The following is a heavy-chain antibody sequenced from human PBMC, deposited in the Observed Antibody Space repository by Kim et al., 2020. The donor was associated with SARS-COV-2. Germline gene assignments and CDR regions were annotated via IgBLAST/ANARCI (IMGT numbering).Heavy chain of an antibody. D-gene: IGHD3-10*01. CDR2: INHSGST. CDR3: ARVGLRGVRGGLRWFDP. CDR1: GGSFSGYY. J-gene: IGHJ5*02. V-gene: IGHV4-34*01. Sequence: SETLSLTCAVYGGSFSGYYWSWIRQPPGKGLEWIGEINHSGSTNYNPSLKSRVTISVDTSKNQFSLKLSSVTAADTAVYYCARVGLRGVRGGLRWFDPWGQGTLVNVSS.